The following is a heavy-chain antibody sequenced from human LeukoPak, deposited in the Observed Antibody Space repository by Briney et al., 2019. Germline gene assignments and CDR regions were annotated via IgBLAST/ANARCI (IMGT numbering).Heavy chain of an antibody. CDR3: AKTGGPWD. Sequence: GGSLRLSCVGSGFTFSRYGMHWVRQAPGKGLEWVSVIYSGGNTYYTDSVKGRFTISRDNSKNTLYLQMNSLRADDTAVYYCAKTGGPWDWGQGTLVTVSS. CDR2: IYSGGNT. CDR1: GFTFSRYG. V-gene: IGHV3-NL1*01. J-gene: IGHJ4*02. D-gene: IGHD7-27*01.